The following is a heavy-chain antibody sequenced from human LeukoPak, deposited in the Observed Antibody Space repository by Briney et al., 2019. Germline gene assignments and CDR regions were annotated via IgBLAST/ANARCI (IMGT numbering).Heavy chain of an antibody. V-gene: IGHV3-13*04. Sequence: PGGSLRLSCEASGFTFSTYDMHWVRQTTGKGLEWVSAIDTAGGTYYPDSVKGRFTISRENAKNSFYLQMNSLRAGDTAVYYCAREGFCGGDCPGYFDLWGRGTLVTVSS. CDR3: AREGFCGGDCPGYFDL. CDR2: IDTAGGT. D-gene: IGHD2-21*02. CDR1: GFTFSTYD. J-gene: IGHJ2*01.